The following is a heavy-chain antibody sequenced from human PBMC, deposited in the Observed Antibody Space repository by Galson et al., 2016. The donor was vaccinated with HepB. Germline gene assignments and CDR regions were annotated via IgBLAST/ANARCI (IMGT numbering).Heavy chain of an antibody. V-gene: IGHV3-7*03. D-gene: IGHD3-22*01. J-gene: IGHJ4*01. CDR2: INPGGSEQ. CDR1: GFIVSDYW. CDR3: ARSTHSSADY. Sequence: SLRLSCAASGFIVSDYWMSWVRLAPGKGLEWVAHINPGGSEQFYEDSVKGRFTVFKDNAKNALYLEMSSLRVEDTAVYYCARSTHSSADYWGHGTLVSVSS.